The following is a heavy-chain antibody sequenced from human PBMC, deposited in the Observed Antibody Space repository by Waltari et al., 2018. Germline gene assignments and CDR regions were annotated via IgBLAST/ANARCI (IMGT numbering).Heavy chain of an antibody. J-gene: IGHJ6*02. CDR3: SRHIPSFCGGDCSHYFYYGLDV. Sequence: QVQLVQSGAEVKKPGASVKVSCKASGYTFTSYDINWVRQAPGQGLEWMGWMNPNSGNTGYAQKFQGRVTMTRNTSISTAYMELSSLRSEDTAVYYCSRHIPSFCGGDCSHYFYYGLDVWGQGTTVTVSS. CDR1: GYTFTSYD. D-gene: IGHD2-21*02. V-gene: IGHV1-8*01. CDR2: MNPNSGNT.